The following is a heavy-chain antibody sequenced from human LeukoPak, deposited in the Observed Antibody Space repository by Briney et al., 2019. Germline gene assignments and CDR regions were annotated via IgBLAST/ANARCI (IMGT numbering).Heavy chain of an antibody. Sequence: GGSLRLSCAASGFTFRSYWMSWVRQAPGKGLEWVANINQDGSEKYYVDSVKGRFTISRDNAKKTLYLQMNSLRADDTAVYHCARDGGPFDYWGQGTLLTVSS. D-gene: IGHD2-15*01. V-gene: IGHV3-7*01. CDR1: GFTFRSYW. CDR3: ARDGGPFDY. J-gene: IGHJ4*02. CDR2: INQDGSEK.